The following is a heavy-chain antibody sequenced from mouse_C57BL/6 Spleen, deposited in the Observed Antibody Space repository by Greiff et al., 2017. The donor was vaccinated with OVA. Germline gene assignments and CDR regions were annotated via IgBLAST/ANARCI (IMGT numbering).Heavy chain of an antibody. CDR3: ARDRSNYGDYFDY. J-gene: IGHJ2*01. CDR1: GYSITSGYY. V-gene: IGHV3-6*01. CDR2: ISYDGSN. D-gene: IGHD2-5*01. Sequence: EVQVVESGPGLVKPSQSLSLTCSVTGYSITSGYYWNWIRQFPGNKLEWMGYISYDGSNNYNPSLKNRISITRDTSKNQFFLKLNSVTTEDTATYYCARDRSNYGDYFDYWGQGTTLTVSS.